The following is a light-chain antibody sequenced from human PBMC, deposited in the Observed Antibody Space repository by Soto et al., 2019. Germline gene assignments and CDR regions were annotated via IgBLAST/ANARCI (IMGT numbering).Light chain of an antibody. V-gene: IGKV1-39*01. J-gene: IGKJ3*01. CDR2: SAS. CDR3: QETYSTPLFP. Sequence: DIVLTQSPASLSSSVGDRVTLTCRASQSINTYLNWFQQKPGKAPKVLIYSASTLQSGVPSRFSGSGSGTEFTLTISSLQPEDFATYFCQETYSTPLFPFGPGTNVDIK. CDR1: QSINTY.